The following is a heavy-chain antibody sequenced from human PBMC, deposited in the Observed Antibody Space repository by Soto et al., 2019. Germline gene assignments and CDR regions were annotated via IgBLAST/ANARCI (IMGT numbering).Heavy chain of an antibody. D-gene: IGHD3-3*01. J-gene: IGHJ4*02. CDR2: IYPGDSDT. V-gene: IGHV5-51*01. CDR3: ARQRSYDFWRGYYTGFDY. Sequence: PGESLKISCMGSGYSFTSYWIGWVRQMPGKGLEWMGIIYPGDSDTRYSPSFQGQVTISADKSIRTAHLQWSSLKASDTAMYYCARQRSYDFWRGYYTGFDYWGQGTLVTVSS. CDR1: GYSFTSYW.